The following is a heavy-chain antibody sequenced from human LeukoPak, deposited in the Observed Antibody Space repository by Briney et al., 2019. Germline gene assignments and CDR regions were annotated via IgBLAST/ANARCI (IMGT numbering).Heavy chain of an antibody. J-gene: IGHJ3*02. D-gene: IGHD3-10*01. CDR3: AKADYYGSGRSAFDI. CDR1: GFTFSSYG. Sequence: GGSLRLSCAASGFTFSSYGMHWVRQAPGKGLEWVAVISYDGSNKYYADSVKGRFTTSRDNSKNTLYLQMNSLRAEDTAVYYCAKADYYGSGRSAFDIWGQGTMVTVSS. V-gene: IGHV3-30*18. CDR2: ISYDGSNK.